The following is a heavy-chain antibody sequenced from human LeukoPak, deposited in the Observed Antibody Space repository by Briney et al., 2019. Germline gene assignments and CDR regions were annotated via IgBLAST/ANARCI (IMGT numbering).Heavy chain of an antibody. J-gene: IGHJ4*02. V-gene: IGHV3-9*01. CDR3: AKDNYDILTGYYN. CDR2: ISWNSGSI. CDR1: GFTFDDYA. Sequence: GGSLRLSCAASGFTFDDYAMHWVRQAPGKGLEWVSGISWNSGSIGYADSVKGRFTISRDNAKNSLYLQMNSLRAEDTALYYCAKDNYDILTGYYNWGQGTLVTVSS. D-gene: IGHD3-9*01.